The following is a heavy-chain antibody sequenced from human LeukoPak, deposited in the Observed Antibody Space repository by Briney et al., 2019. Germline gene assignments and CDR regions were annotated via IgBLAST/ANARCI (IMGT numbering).Heavy chain of an antibody. Sequence: GGSLRLSCSASGFTFSNYAMHWVRQAPGKGLGYVSAISSNGDSTYYADSVKGRFIIYRDNSKNSLSLQMSSLRPEDTAVYYCVKSASSFGANWFVPWGQGTLDTVSS. CDR2: ISSNGDST. V-gene: IGHV3-64D*09. J-gene: IGHJ5*02. CDR1: GFTFSNYA. CDR3: VKSASSFGANWFVP. D-gene: IGHD3-3*01.